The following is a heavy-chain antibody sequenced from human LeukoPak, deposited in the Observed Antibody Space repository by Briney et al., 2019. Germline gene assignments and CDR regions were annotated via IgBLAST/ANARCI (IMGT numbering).Heavy chain of an antibody. CDR3: AKEVVSYCSSTSCYSDAFDI. D-gene: IGHD2-2*02. CDR1: GGSISSGSYY. CDR2: IYTSGST. J-gene: IGHJ3*02. V-gene: IGHV4-61*02. Sequence: SETLSLTCTVSGGSISSGSYYWSWIRQPAGQGLEWIGRIYTSGSTNYNPSLKSRVTISVDTSKNQFSLKLTSVTAADTAVYYCAKEVVSYCSSTSCYSDAFDIWGQGTMVTVSS.